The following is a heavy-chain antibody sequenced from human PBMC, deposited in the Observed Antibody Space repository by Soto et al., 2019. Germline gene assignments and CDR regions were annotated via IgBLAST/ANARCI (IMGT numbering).Heavy chain of an antibody. CDR2: MNPNSGNT. J-gene: IGHJ2*01. Sequence: ASVKVSCKASGYTFTSYDINWVRQATGQGLEWMGWMNPNSGNTGYAQKFQGRVTMTRDTSISTSYMELSSLRSEDTAVYYCARGGSLYWYFDLWGRGTLVTVSS. CDR1: GYTFTSYD. CDR3: ARGGSLYWYFDL. D-gene: IGHD1-26*01. V-gene: IGHV1-8*01.